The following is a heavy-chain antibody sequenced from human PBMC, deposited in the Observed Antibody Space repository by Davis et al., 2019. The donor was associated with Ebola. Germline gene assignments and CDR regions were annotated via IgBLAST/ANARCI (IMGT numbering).Heavy chain of an antibody. J-gene: IGHJ4*02. CDR3: ARSHSDWLLPFDY. V-gene: IGHV4-61*01. CDR1: GGSVSSGRYY. CDR2: IYYSGST. D-gene: IGHD3-9*01. Sequence: SETLSLTCTVSGGSVSSGRYYWNWIRQTLGEGLEWIGHIYYSGSTDYSPSLGGRATILLDTSKNQFSLRLSSVTAADTAIYYCARSHSDWLLPFDYWGQGTLATVSS.